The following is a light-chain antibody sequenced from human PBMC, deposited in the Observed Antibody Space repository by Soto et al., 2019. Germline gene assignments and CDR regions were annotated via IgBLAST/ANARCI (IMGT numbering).Light chain of an antibody. Sequence: NFMLTQPHSVSESPGKTVTISCTRSSGSIASNYVQWYHQRPGSAPTSVMYEDTHRLSGFPARFTGFIDRSSNAASLTISRLKTKDEGDFYCQSYDSSNWVFGGGTKVTVL. CDR3: QSYDSSNWV. CDR2: EDT. V-gene: IGLV6-57*04. CDR1: SGSIASNY. J-gene: IGLJ3*02.